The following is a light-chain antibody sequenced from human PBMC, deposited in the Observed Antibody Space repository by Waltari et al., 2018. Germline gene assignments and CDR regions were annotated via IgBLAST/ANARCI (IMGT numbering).Light chain of an antibody. J-gene: IGLJ2*01. CDR1: PSNIGSNT. V-gene: IGLV1-44*01. CDR3: SAWDDNLNGVI. CDR2: TDD. Sequence: QSVLTQPPSASGTPGQRVTISCSGSPSNIGSNTVSWYQQLPGTAPKLLIYTDDQRPSGVHDRFSGSKSGTSASLAISGPQSEDEAHYHCSAWDDNLNGVIFGGGTKLTVL.